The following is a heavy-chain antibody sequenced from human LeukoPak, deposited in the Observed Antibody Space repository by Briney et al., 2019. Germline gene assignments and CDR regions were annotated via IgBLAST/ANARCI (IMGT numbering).Heavy chain of an antibody. CDR2: INPNSGGT. V-gene: IGHV1-2*02. CDR3: ARDLVWLAAAGPFDP. CDR1: GYTFTGYY. D-gene: IGHD6-13*01. Sequence: EASVKVSCKASGYTFTGYYMHWVRQAPGQGLEWMGWINPNSGGTNYAQKFQGRVTMTRDTSISTAYMELSRLRSDDTAVYYCARDLVWLAAAGPFDPWGQGTLVTVSS. J-gene: IGHJ5*02.